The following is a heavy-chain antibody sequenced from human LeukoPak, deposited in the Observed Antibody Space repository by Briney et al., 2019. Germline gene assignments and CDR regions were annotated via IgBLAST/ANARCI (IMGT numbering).Heavy chain of an antibody. CDR1: GFSFSDYY. CDR2: ISSTRGTV. Sequence: PGGSLRLSCAASGFSFSDYYMSWIRQAPGKGLEWVSFISSTRGTVKYADSVKGRFTISRDNAEKSLYLQMNSLRAEDTAVYYCARDRVQSSSSGFDYWGQGTLVTVSS. CDR3: ARDRVQSSSSGFDY. J-gene: IGHJ4*02. D-gene: IGHD6-6*01. V-gene: IGHV3-11*04.